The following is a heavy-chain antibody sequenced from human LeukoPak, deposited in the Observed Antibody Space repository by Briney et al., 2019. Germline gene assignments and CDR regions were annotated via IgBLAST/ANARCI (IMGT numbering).Heavy chain of an antibody. CDR2: LSGTTDNT. J-gene: IGHJ4*02. CDR1: GFSFRNYA. D-gene: IGHD3-3*01. V-gene: IGHV3-23*01. Sequence: GGSLRLSCAASGFSFRNYAMSWVRQAPGKGLEWVSTLSGTTDNTYYAASVKGRFTISRDNSMDTLYLQVNSLRVEDTAVYYCAKGRGDFWSNFDSWGQGTLVTVSA. CDR3: AKGRGDFWSNFDS.